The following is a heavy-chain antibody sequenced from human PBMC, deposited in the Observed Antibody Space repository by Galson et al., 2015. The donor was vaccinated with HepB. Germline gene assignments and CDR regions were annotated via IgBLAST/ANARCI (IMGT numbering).Heavy chain of an antibody. V-gene: IGHV4-34*01. CDR2: INHSGST. Sequence: SETLSLTCAVYGGSFSGYYWSWIRQPPGKGLEWIGEINHSGSTNYNPSLKSRVTISVDTSKNQFSLKLSSVTAADTAVYYCARVAAAGDYYYYGMDDWGQGTPVTVSS. J-gene: IGHJ6*02. CDR3: ARVAAAGDYYYYGMDD. CDR1: GGSFSGYY. D-gene: IGHD6-13*01.